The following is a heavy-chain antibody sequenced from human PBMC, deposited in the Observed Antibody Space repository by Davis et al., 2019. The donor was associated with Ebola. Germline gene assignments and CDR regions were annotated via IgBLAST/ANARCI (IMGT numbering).Heavy chain of an antibody. CDR2: ISGSGGST. V-gene: IGHV3-23*01. CDR1: GFTVNDNY. Sequence: GESLKISCAASGFTVNDNYMSWVRQAPGKGLEWVSAISGSGGSTYYADSVKGRFTISRDNSKNTLYLQMNSLRAEDTAVYYCAKPNDPVLRFMDVWGQGTTVTVSS. D-gene: IGHD3-16*01. CDR3: AKPNDPVLRFMDV. J-gene: IGHJ6*02.